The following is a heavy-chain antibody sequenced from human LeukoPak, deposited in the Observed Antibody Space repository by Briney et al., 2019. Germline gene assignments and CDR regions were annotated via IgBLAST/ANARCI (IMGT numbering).Heavy chain of an antibody. CDR3: ARNAYTGGPDLDY. J-gene: IGHJ4*02. CDR1: GFTFSSYW. D-gene: IGHD3-16*01. V-gene: IGHV3-7*01. CDR2: IKQDGSEK. Sequence: GGSLRLSCAASGFTFSSYWMSWVRQAPGKGLEWVANIKQDGSEKYYVDSVKGRFTISRDSSKHSLYLQLNSLRAEDTAVYYCARNAYTGGPDLDYWGQGTLVTVSS.